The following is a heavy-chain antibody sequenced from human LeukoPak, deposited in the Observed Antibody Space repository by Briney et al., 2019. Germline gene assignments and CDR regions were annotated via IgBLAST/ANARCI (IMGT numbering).Heavy chain of an antibody. V-gene: IGHV1-69*04. J-gene: IGHJ5*02. D-gene: IGHD5-18*01. CDR1: GGTFSSYA. Sequence: SVKVSCKASGGTFSSYAISWVRQAPGQGLEWMGRIIPIFGIANYAQKFQGRVTTTADKSTSTAYMELSSLRSEDTAVYYCARVGAWIQFDPWGQGTLVTVSS. CDR2: IIPIFGIA. CDR3: ARVGAWIQFDP.